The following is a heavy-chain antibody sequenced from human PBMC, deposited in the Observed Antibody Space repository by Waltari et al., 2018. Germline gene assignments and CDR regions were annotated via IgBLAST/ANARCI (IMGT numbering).Heavy chain of an antibody. CDR3: ATRSLGYYYDSSGHRAFDI. V-gene: IGHV4-34*01. J-gene: IGHJ3*02. CDR2: INHSGST. D-gene: IGHD3-22*01. Sequence: QVQLQQWGAGLLKPTETLSLTCAVYGGSFSGYYWSWIRQPPGKGLEWIGEINHSGSTNYNPSLKSRVTISVDTSKNQFSLKLSSVTAADTAVYYWATRSLGYYYDSSGHRAFDIWGQGTMVTVSS. CDR1: GGSFSGYY.